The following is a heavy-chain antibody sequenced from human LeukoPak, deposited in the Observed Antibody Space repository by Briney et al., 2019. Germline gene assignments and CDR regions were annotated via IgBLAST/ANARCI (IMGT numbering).Heavy chain of an antibody. CDR3: ARTRYYYNSRSYGAPYYFDY. D-gene: IGHD3-10*01. V-gene: IGHV4-34*01. CDR2: INHSGST. Sequence: SETLSLTCTVSGGSFSGYYWSWIRQPPGKGLEWIGEINHSGSTNYNPSLKSRVTISVDTSKNQFSLKLSSVTAADTAVYYCARTRYYYNSRSYGAPYYFDYWGQGTLVTVSS. J-gene: IGHJ4*02. CDR1: GGSFSGYY.